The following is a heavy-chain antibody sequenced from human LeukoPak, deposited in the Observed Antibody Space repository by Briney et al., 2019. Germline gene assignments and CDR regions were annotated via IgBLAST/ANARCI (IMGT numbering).Heavy chain of an antibody. Sequence: SETLSLTCTVSGGSISSTNYYWSWIRQPPGKGLEWIGEINHSGSTNYNPSLKSRVTISVDTSKNQFSLKLSSVTAADTAVYYCARGGVRFLEWLSINWFDPWGQGTLVTVSS. D-gene: IGHD3-3*01. CDR1: GGSISSTNYY. V-gene: IGHV4-39*07. J-gene: IGHJ5*02. CDR3: ARGGVRFLEWLSINWFDP. CDR2: INHSGST.